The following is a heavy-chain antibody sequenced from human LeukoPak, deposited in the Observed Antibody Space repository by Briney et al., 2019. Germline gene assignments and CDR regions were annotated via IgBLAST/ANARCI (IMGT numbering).Heavy chain of an antibody. CDR3: ARDRGAAPIYGMDV. CDR1: GFTFSSYS. Sequence: GGSLRLSCAASGFTFSSYSMNWVRQAPGKGLEWVSYISSSSSTIYYADSVKGRFTISRDNAKNSLYLQMNSLRVEDTAVYYCARDRGAAPIYGMDVWGQGTTVTVSS. V-gene: IGHV3-48*01. D-gene: IGHD3-10*01. J-gene: IGHJ6*02. CDR2: ISSSSSTI.